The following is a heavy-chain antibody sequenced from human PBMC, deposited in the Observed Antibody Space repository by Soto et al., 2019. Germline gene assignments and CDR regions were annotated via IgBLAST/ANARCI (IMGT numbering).Heavy chain of an antibody. Sequence: SETLSLTCTVSGGSISSYYWSWIRQPPGKGLEWIGIIFFSGSTHYNPSLKSRVTISLGTSKNQFSLKLSSVSAADTAVYYCARHPAEDAFDIWGQGTMVTVSS. CDR2: IFFSGST. CDR3: ARHPAEDAFDI. V-gene: IGHV4-59*08. J-gene: IGHJ3*02. CDR1: GGSISSYY.